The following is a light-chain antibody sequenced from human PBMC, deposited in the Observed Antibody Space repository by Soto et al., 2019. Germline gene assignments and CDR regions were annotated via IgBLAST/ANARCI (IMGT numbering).Light chain of an antibody. J-gene: IGKJ4*01. V-gene: IGKV3-15*01. CDR3: QQYDKWPLT. CDR1: QSVSNN. CDR2: GAF. Sequence: EIVMTQSPATLSVSPGERATLSCRASQSVSNNLAWYQQKPGQAPRLLISGAFTRAAGIPARFSGSGSGTDYSLTVSSLESEDFAVYYCQQYDKWPLTFGGGTTVEIK.